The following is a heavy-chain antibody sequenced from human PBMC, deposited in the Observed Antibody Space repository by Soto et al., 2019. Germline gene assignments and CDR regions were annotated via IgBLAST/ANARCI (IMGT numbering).Heavy chain of an antibody. V-gene: IGHV2-5*01. Sequence: QITLKESGPTQVKPTQTLTLTCAFSGFSLTTKGGGVVWIRQPPGKALEWLALIYGSGDKRYSPSLKSRVTITTDTSKNQVVLKKTKMGPVDTGTYYCAHRPNWGMNGLGVWGQGTTVTVSS. CDR1: GFSLTTKGGG. CDR2: IYGSGDK. CDR3: AHRPNWGMNGLGV. J-gene: IGHJ6*02. D-gene: IGHD7-27*01.